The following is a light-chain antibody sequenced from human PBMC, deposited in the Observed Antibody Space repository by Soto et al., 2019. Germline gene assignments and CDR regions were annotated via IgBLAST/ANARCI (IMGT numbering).Light chain of an antibody. CDR3: QQYNNWPLT. CDR1: QSVLHTSNNKNY. CDR2: WGS. V-gene: IGKV4-1*01. Sequence: DIVMTQSPDSLAVSLGERATINCKSTQSVLHTSNNKNYLAWYRQRPGQPPKLLIYWGSTRESGVPDRFSGSGSGTDFTLTISSLQSEDFAVYYCQQYNNWPLTFGGGTKVEIK. J-gene: IGKJ4*01.